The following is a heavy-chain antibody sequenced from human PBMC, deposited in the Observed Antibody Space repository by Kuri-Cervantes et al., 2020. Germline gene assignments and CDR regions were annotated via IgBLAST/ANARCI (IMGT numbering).Heavy chain of an antibody. CDR2: ISSSSSYI. V-gene: IGHV3-21*01. Sequence: GGSLRLSCAASGFTFSSYSMNWVRQAPGKGLEWVSSISSSSSYIYYADSVKGRFTISRDNAKNSLYLQMNSLRAEDTAVYYCAREGGSSGYYLTDWGQGTLVTVSS. CDR1: GFTFSSYS. D-gene: IGHD3-22*01. CDR3: AREGGSSGYYLTD. J-gene: IGHJ4*02.